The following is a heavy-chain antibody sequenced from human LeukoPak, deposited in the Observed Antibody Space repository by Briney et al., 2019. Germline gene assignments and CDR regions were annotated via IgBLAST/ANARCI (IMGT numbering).Heavy chain of an antibody. CDR2: LYSGGST. D-gene: IGHD1-26*01. V-gene: IGHV3-53*01. J-gene: IGHJ2*01. CDR1: GFTVSTYY. CDR3: ARVGDHYHWYLDV. Sequence: PGGSLTLSCEGSGFTVSTYYMNWVRQAPGKGLEWVAILYSGGSTYYADSVKGRFTVSRDISKNTVYLQMTNLRTEDTAVYYCARVGDHYHWYLDVWGRGTLVTASS.